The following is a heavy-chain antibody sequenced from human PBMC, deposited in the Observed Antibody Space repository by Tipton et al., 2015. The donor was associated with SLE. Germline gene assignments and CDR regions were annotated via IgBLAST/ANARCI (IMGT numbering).Heavy chain of an antibody. J-gene: IGHJ4*02. Sequence: TLSLTCAVSGESFNGYFWTWIRQPPGKGLEWIAEIIHSGVTNYNPSLRRRVTISVDMSKNQVSLKLSSVTAADTAVYYCARVAPTEVFDYWGQGTLVTVSS. D-gene: IGHD1-1*01. V-gene: IGHV4-34*12. CDR1: GESFNGYF. CDR3: ARVAPTEVFDY. CDR2: IIHSGVT.